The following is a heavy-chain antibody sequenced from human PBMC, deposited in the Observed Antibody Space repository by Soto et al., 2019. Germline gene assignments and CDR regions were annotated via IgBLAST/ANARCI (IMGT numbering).Heavy chain of an antibody. D-gene: IGHD5-12*01. CDR1: GVNFSHAW. V-gene: IGHV3-15*07. CDR2: IKSKTDGGTT. CDR3: TTEATGRLGF. Sequence: PGGSLRVSCAAFGVNFSHAWMNRVRQAPGKGLEWVGRIKSKTDGGTTDYAAPVKGRFTISRDDSKNTLYLQMNSLKTEYTAVYYCTTEATGRLGFWGQGTLVTVSS. J-gene: IGHJ4*02.